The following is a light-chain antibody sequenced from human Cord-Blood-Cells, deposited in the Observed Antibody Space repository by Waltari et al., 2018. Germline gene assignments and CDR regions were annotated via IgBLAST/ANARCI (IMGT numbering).Light chain of an antibody. CDR3: QVWDSSSDHRNVV. CDR2: DDS. V-gene: IGLV3-21*03. J-gene: IGLJ2*01. CDR1: NIGSKS. Sequence: SYVLTQPPSVSVAPGKTARITCGGINIGSKSVHWYQQKPGQAPVLVVYDDSDRPSGIPERFSGSNSGNTATLTISRVEAGDEADYYCQVWDSSSDHRNVVFGGGTKLTVL.